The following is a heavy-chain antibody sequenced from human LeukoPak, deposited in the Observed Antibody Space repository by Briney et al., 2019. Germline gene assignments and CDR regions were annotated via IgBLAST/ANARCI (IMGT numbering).Heavy chain of an antibody. J-gene: IGHJ3*02. Sequence: PGRSLRLSCAASGFTFSSYAMHWVRQAPGKGLEWVAVISYDGSNKYYAGSVKGRFTISRDNSKNTLYLQMNGLRTDDTSTYYCARRIVTPTTGALDIWGQGTRVTVSS. CDR2: ISYDGSNK. D-gene: IGHD1-26*01. V-gene: IGHV3-30-3*01. CDR3: ARRIVTPTTGALDI. CDR1: GFTFSSYA.